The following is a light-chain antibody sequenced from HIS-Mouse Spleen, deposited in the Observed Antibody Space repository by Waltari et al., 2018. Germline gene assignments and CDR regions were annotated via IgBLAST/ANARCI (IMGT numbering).Light chain of an antibody. CDR2: DDS. Sequence: SYVLTQPPSVSVAPGKTARITRGGNNIGSKSVHWYQQKPGQAPLLVVYDDSDRPSGIPERFSGSNSGNTATLTICRVEAGDEADYYCQVWDSSSAHVVFGGGTKLTVL. J-gene: IGLJ2*01. CDR1: NIGSKS. CDR3: QVWDSSSAHVV. V-gene: IGLV3-21*03.